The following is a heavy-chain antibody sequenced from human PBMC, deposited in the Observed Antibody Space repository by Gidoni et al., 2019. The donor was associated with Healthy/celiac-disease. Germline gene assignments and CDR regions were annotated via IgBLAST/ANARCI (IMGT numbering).Heavy chain of an antibody. D-gene: IGHD2-2*01. Sequence: QVQLQESGPGLVKPSETLSLTCTVPGGSISSYYWSWIRQPPGKGLEWIGYIYYSGSTNYNPSLKSRVTISVDTSKNQFSLKLSSVTAADTAVYYCARESEKGDQPLDAFDIWGQGTMVTVSS. CDR3: ARESEKGDQPLDAFDI. CDR2: IYYSGST. CDR1: GGSISSYY. J-gene: IGHJ3*02. V-gene: IGHV4-59*01.